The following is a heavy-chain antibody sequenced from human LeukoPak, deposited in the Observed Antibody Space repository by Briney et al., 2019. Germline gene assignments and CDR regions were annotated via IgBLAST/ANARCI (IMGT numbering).Heavy chain of an antibody. J-gene: IGHJ5*02. CDR2: IKQDGSEI. CDR1: GFTFSSYW. D-gene: IGHD3-3*01. V-gene: IGHV3-7*01. Sequence: GGSLRLSCAASGFTFSSYWMSWVRQAPGKGLEWVAIIKQDGSEIYYVDSVKGRFTISRDNAKNSLYLQMNSPRAEDTAVYYCARDWRLDWFDPWGQGTLVTVSS. CDR3: ARDWRLDWFDP.